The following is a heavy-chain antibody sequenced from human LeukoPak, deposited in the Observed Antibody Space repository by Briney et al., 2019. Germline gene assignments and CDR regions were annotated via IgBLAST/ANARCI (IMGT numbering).Heavy chain of an antibody. J-gene: IGHJ4*02. D-gene: IGHD3-3*01. Sequence: PGGSLRLSCAASGFTFSSYSMNWVRQAPGKGLEWVSSISSSSSYIYYADSVKGRFTISRDNAKNSLYLQMNSLRAEDTAVYYCATFTIFGVDKDFDYWAREPWSPSPQ. CDR2: ISSSSSYI. CDR1: GFTFSSYS. CDR3: ATFTIFGVDKDFDY. V-gene: IGHV3-21*01.